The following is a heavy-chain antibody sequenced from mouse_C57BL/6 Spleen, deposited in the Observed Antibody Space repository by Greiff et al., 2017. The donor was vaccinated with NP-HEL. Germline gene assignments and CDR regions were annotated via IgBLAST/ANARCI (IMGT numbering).Heavy chain of an antibody. Sequence: EVKLVESGEGLVKPGGSLKLSCAASGFTFSSYAMSWVRQTPEKRLEWVAYISSGGDYIYYADTVKGRFTISRDNARNTLYLQMSRLKSEDTAMYYCTREDYGSSYDAMDYWGQGTSVTVSS. J-gene: IGHJ4*01. CDR2: ISSGGDYI. CDR3: TREDYGSSYDAMDY. CDR1: GFTFSSYA. V-gene: IGHV5-9-1*02. D-gene: IGHD1-1*01.